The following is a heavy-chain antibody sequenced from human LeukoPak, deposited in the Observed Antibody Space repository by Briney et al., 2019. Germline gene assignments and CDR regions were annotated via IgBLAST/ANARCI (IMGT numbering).Heavy chain of an antibody. V-gene: IGHV1-2*06. CDR3: ARDSRVSGDY. Sequence: ASVKVSCKTSGYTFTGYYMHWVRQAPGQGLEWLGRIDPNSGGTSYAHNFQGRVTMTRDTSISTAYMDLSGLRSDDTAVYYCARDSRVSGDYWGQGTLVTVSS. CDR1: GYTFTGYY. J-gene: IGHJ4*02. D-gene: IGHD2-2*01. CDR2: IDPNSGGT.